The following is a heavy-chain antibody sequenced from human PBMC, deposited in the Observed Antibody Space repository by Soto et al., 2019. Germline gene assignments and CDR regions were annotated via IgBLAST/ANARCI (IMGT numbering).Heavy chain of an antibody. D-gene: IGHD4-17*01. CDR2: ISAYNGNT. CDR1: GYTFTGYS. V-gene: IGHV1-18*01. J-gene: IGHJ4*02. Sequence: QVQLVQSGAEVKKPGASVKVSCKASGYTFTGYSVGWVRQAPGQGLEWMGWISAYNGNTNYAQKFQDRITMTTDASTSTAYMELRSLRSDDTAVYYCARPSGSYGDYAWSLKYWGQGTLVTVSS. CDR3: ARPSGSYGDYAWSLKY.